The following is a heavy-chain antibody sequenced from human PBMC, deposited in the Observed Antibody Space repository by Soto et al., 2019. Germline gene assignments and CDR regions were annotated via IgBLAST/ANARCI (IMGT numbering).Heavy chain of an antibody. CDR2: ISAYNGNT. CDR3: ARDRNVRLGGWGRCGY. Sequence: QVQLVQSGAEVKKPGASVKVSCKASGYTFTSYGISWVRQAPGQGLEWMGWISAYNGNTNYAQKLQGRVTMTTDASTSTAYMELRSLRSDDAAVYYWARDRNVRLGGWGRCGYWGQGTLVTVSS. D-gene: IGHD3-10*01. V-gene: IGHV1-18*01. J-gene: IGHJ4*02. CDR1: GYTFTSYG.